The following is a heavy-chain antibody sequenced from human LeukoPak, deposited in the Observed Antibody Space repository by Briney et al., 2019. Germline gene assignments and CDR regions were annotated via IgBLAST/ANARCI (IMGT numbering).Heavy chain of an antibody. D-gene: IGHD5-12*01. CDR1: GFTFSDYY. V-gene: IGHV3-11*01. Sequence: GGSLRLSCAASGFTFSDYYMSWIRQAPGKGLEWVSYISSSGSTIYYADSVKGRFTISRDNAKNSLYLQMNSLRVEDTAVYYCARAATGGNRHIYYYYYMDVWGKGTTVTVSS. CDR2: ISSSGSTI. CDR3: ARAATGGNRHIYYYYYMDV. J-gene: IGHJ6*03.